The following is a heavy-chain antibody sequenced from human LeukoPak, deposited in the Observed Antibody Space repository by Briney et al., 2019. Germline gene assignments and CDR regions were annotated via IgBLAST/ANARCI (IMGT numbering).Heavy chain of an antibody. D-gene: IGHD4-17*01. CDR2: ISYDGSNQ. J-gene: IGHJ4*02. CDR3: AKVEGAVTTFY. Sequence: GGSLRLSCAASGFTFSDYYMSWIRQAPGKGLEWVAVISYDGSNQYYADSVKGRFTISRDNSKNTLYLQMNSLRAEDTAIYYCAKVEGAVTTFYWGQGTLVTVSS. V-gene: IGHV3-30*18. CDR1: GFTFSDYY.